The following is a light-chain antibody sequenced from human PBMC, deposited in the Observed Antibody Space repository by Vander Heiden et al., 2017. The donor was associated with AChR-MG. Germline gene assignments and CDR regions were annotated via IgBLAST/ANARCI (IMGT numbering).Light chain of an antibody. V-gene: IGKV3-20*01. Sequence: EIVLTQSPATLSLSPGERATLSCRASQSGFNTYLAWYQQKPGQPPRLLIYTASSRATGIPDRFSGSGSGTDFTLTISRLEPEDFAVYYCQQYGSSPFTFCPGTKVDIK. CDR1: QSGFNTY. J-gene: IGKJ3*01. CDR3: QQYGSSPFT. CDR2: TAS.